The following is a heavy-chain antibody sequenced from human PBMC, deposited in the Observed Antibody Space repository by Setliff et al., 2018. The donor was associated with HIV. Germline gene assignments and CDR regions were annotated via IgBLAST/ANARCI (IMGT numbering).Heavy chain of an antibody. Sequence: GGSLRLSCEASGFTFSSYWMHWVRQAPGKGLVWVSRMNSDGSTINYADSVKGRFTISRDNAKNSLYLQMNSLRVEDTAVYYCARTSTTTGTTLNWFDPWGQGTLVTVSS. V-gene: IGHV3-74*01. D-gene: IGHD1-1*01. CDR2: MNSDGSTI. J-gene: IGHJ5*02. CDR3: ARTSTTTGTTLNWFDP. CDR1: GFTFSSYW.